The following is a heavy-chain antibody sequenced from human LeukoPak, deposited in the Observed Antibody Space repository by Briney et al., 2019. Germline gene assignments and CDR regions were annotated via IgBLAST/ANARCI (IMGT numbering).Heavy chain of an antibody. D-gene: IGHD3-3*01. Sequence: GMSLRLSCTASGFTFSEYGMHWVRQAPGKGLEWVAVIWYDGKNKYYADSVKGRFTISRDNSKNTMYLQLNSLRVEDTAVYYCAKPEGNFWSGFDYWGQGTLVTVSS. J-gene: IGHJ4*02. V-gene: IGHV3-33*06. CDR1: GFTFSEYG. CDR2: IWYDGKNK. CDR3: AKPEGNFWSGFDY.